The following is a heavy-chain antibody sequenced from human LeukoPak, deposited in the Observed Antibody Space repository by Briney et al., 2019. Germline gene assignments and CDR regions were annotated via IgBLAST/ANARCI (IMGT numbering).Heavy chain of an antibody. J-gene: IGHJ4*02. CDR3: ATWDYGSGSYGDY. CDR2: ISYDGSNK. CDR1: GFTFSSYG. Sequence: GRSLRLPCAASGFTFSSYGMHWVRQAPGKGLEWVAVISYDGSNKYYADSVKGRFTISRDNSKNTLYLQMNSLRAEDTAVYYCATWDYGSGSYGDYWGQGTLVTVSS. D-gene: IGHD3-10*01. V-gene: IGHV3-30*03.